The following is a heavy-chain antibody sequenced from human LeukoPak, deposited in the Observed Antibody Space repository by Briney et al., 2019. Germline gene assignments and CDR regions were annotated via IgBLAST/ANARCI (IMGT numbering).Heavy chain of an antibody. Sequence: PGGSLRLSCAAYGFTFSSYAVSWVRQAPGKGLEWVSSISGSGGSTYSADSVKGRFTISRDNSKNTLYLQMNSLRAEDTALYYCAKDRSCTNDICHGDFDYWGQGTLVTVSS. V-gene: IGHV3-23*01. D-gene: IGHD2-8*01. CDR1: GFTFSSYA. J-gene: IGHJ4*02. CDR3: AKDRSCTNDICHGDFDY. CDR2: ISGSGGST.